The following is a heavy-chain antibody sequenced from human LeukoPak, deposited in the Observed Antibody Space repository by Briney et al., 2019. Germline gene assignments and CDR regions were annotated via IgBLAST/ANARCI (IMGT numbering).Heavy chain of an antibody. Sequence: GGSLRLSCAASGFTFSSYGMHWVRQAPGKGLEWVAVMWYDGSNKYYADSVKGRFTISRDNSKNTLYLQMHSLRAEDTAFYYCARAGRYGFAGYSGDYWGQGTLVTVSS. D-gene: IGHD3-10*01. V-gene: IGHV3-33*01. CDR2: MWYDGSNK. CDR1: GFTFSSYG. J-gene: IGHJ4*02. CDR3: ARAGRYGFAGYSGDY.